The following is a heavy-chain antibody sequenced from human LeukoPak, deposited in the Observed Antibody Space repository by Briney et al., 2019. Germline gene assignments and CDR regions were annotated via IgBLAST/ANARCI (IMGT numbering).Heavy chain of an antibody. CDR3: ARGRSGYSRDY. Sequence: GGSLRLSCAASGFTFSSHWMHWVRQAPGKGLVWVSRIYSDGSNSRYADSVKGRFTISRDNAKNSLYLQMNSLRAEDTAVYYCARGRSGYSRDYWGQGTLVTVSS. V-gene: IGHV3-74*01. J-gene: IGHJ4*02. CDR1: GFTFSSHW. CDR2: IYSDGSNS. D-gene: IGHD5-12*01.